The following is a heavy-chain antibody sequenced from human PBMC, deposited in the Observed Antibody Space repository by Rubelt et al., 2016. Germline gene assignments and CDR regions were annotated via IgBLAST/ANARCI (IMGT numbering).Heavy chain of an antibody. J-gene: IGHJ4*02. Sequence: QVQLVQSGAEVKKPGASVKVSCKASGYTFTSYGISWVRQAPGQGLEWMGWISAYNGNTNYAQKLQVRVTMTPDTSTRTAYMGLRSLRSDDTAVYYCATIAVAGYHPATVFDYWGQGTLVTVSS. V-gene: IGHV1-18*01. CDR3: ATIAVAGYHPATVFDY. D-gene: IGHD6-19*01. CDR2: ISAYNGNT. CDR1: GYTFTSYG.